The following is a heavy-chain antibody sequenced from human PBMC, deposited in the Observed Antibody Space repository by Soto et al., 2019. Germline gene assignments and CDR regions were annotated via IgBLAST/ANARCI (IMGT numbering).Heavy chain of an antibody. J-gene: IGHJ4*01. Sequence: HPGGSLRLSCAASGFTFSIYSMIWVRQAPGKGLEWVSYISGSSSPIYYADSVKGRFTISRDNAKNSLYLQMNSLRDEDTAVYYCARDNSGNYWDVDYWGQGTLVTVSS. CDR1: GFTFSIYS. V-gene: IGHV3-48*02. CDR2: ISGSSSPI. CDR3: ARDNSGNYWDVDY. D-gene: IGHD1-26*01.